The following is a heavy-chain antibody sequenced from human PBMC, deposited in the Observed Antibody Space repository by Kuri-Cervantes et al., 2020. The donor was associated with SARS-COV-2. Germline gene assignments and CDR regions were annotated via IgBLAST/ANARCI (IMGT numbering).Heavy chain of an antibody. J-gene: IGHJ4*02. V-gene: IGHV1-2*02. CDR1: GYTFTGYY. D-gene: IGHD3-9*01. CDR3: ARDRGYDILTGYYSFDY. Sequence: ASVNVSCKASGYTFTGYYMHWARQAPGQGLEWMGWINPNSGGTNYAQRFQGRVTMTRDTSIGTAYMELSRLRSDDTAVYYCARDRGYDILTGYYSFDYWGQGTLVTVSS. CDR2: INPNSGGT.